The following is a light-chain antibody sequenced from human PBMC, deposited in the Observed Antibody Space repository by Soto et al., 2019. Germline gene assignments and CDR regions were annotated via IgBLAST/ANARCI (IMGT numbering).Light chain of an antibody. CDR1: QSVSKTY. CDR3: QQYGTLPWT. J-gene: IGKJ1*01. CDR2: GVS. V-gene: IGKV3-20*01. Sequence: EIVLTQSPGTLSLSPGERATLSCRASQSVSKTYLAWYQQKPGQAPRLLMFGVSTRATGIPDRFSGSGSGTDFALTISRREPGDFAVYYCQQYGTLPWTFGQGTKVEIK.